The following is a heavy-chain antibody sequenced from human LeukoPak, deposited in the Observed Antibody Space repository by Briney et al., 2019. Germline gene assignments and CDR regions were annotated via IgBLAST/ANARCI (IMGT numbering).Heavy chain of an antibody. CDR3: ARDPVRWEEGMYYFDY. J-gene: IGHJ4*02. V-gene: IGHV1-18*01. Sequence: ASVKVSCKASGYTFTSYGISWVRQAPGQGLEWMGWISAYNGNTNYAQKLQGRVTMTTDTSTSTAYMELRSLRSDDTAVYYCARDPVRWEEGMYYFDYWGQGTLVTVSS. CDR1: GYTFTSYG. D-gene: IGHD1-26*01. CDR2: ISAYNGNT.